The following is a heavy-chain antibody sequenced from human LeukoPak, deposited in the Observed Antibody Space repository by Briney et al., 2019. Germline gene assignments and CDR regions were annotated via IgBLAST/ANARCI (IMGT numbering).Heavy chain of an antibody. J-gene: IGHJ4*02. Sequence: GASVKVSCKASGYTFTGYYMHWVRQAPGQGLEWMGWINPNSGGTNYAQKFQGRVTMTRDTSISTAYMELSRLRSDDTAVYYCARRMENCSGGSCYPYYFDYWGQGTLVTVSS. D-gene: IGHD2-15*01. CDR3: ARRMENCSGGSCYPYYFDY. CDR2: INPNSGGT. CDR1: GYTFTGYY. V-gene: IGHV1-2*02.